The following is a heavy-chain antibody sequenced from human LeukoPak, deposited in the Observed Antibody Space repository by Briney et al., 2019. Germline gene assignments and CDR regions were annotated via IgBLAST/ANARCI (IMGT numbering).Heavy chain of an antibody. CDR3: ARGYYFDSGSFFEG. CDR2: IYYTRST. J-gene: IGHJ4*02. CDR1: GDSITSGAYF. D-gene: IGHD3-10*01. V-gene: IGHV4-31*03. Sequence: PSQTLSLTCTVSGDSITSGAYFWNWIRQQPGKGLEWIGYIYYTRSTNYNPSLESRVTILLDTSKNEFSLRLSSVTAADTAVYYCARGYYFDSGSFFEGRGQGTLVTVSS.